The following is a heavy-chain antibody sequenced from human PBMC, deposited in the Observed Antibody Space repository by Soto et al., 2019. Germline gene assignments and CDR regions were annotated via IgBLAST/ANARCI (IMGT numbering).Heavy chain of an antibody. Sequence: LGGSLRLSCAASGFTFSSYGMHWVRQAPGKGLEWVAVISYDGSNKYYADSVKGRFTISRDNSKNTLYLQMNSLRAEDTAVYYCAKLPPHIAAAWGQGTLVTVSS. V-gene: IGHV3-30*18. CDR2: ISYDGSNK. CDR1: GFTFSSYG. D-gene: IGHD6-13*01. CDR3: AKLPPHIAAA. J-gene: IGHJ5*02.